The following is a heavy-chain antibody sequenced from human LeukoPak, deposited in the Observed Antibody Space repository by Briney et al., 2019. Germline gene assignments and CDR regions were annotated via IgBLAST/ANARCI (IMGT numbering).Heavy chain of an antibody. Sequence: SETLSLTCTVSGGSISSPSFYWAWIRQSPGKGLEWIGYIYYSGSTYSSPSLKSRVTMSVDTSKRQFSLKLRSVTAADTAVYYCARTNYYNSRRSIDYWGQGTLVTVSS. J-gene: IGHJ4*02. D-gene: IGHD3-22*01. CDR1: GGSISSPSFY. CDR3: ARTNYYNSRRSIDY. V-gene: IGHV4-39*07. CDR2: IYYSGST.